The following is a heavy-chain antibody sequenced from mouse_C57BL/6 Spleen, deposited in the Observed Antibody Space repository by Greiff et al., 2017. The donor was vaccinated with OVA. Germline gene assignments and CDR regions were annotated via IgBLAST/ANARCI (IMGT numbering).Heavy chain of an antibody. V-gene: IGHV1-69*01. CDR1: GYTFTSYW. Sequence: QVQLQQPGAELVMPGASVKLSCKASGYTFTSYWMHWVKQRPGQGLEWIGEIDPSDSYTNYNQKFKGKSTLTVDKSSSTAYMQLSSLTSEDSAVYYCARGLGRLYFDYWGQGTTLTVSS. CDR3: ARGLGRLYFDY. CDR2: IDPSDSYT. D-gene: IGHD4-1*01. J-gene: IGHJ2*01.